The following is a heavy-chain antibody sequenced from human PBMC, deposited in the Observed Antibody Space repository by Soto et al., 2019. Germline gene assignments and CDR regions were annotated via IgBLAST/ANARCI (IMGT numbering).Heavy chain of an antibody. V-gene: IGHV1-24*01. D-gene: IGHD2-2*01. CDR3: ATXGYCSSTSCYFLDWFDP. CDR1: GYTLTELS. J-gene: IGHJ5*02. CDR2: FDPEDGET. Sequence: ASVKVSCKVSGYTLTELSMHWVRQAPGKGLEWMGGFDPEDGETIYAQKFQGRVTMTEDTSTDTAYMELSSLRSEDTAVYYCATXGYCSSTSCYFLDWFDPWGQGTLVTVSS.